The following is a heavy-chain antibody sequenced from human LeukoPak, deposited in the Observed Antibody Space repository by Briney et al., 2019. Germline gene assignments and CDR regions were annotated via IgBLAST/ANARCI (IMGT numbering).Heavy chain of an antibody. Sequence: SETLSLTCTVSGGSISSYYWSWIRQPPGKGLGWIGYIYYSGSTNYNPSLKSRVTISVDTSKNQFSLKLSSVTAADTAVYYCARDRGYYDSSGYGYWGQGTLVTVSS. CDR2: IYYSGST. V-gene: IGHV4-59*01. CDR1: GGSISSYY. CDR3: ARDRGYYDSSGYGY. D-gene: IGHD3-22*01. J-gene: IGHJ4*02.